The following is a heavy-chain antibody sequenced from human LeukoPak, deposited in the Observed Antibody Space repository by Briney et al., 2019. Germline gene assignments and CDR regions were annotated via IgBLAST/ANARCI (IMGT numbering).Heavy chain of an antibody. J-gene: IGHJ1*01. V-gene: IGHV3-7*01. D-gene: IGHD2/OR15-2a*01. CDR2: INQDGSEE. CDR3: ASHWSHYYFFQY. Sequence: QPGGSLRLSCAASGFTFNTFWMDWVRQAPGKGLECVAHINQDGSEEHYAASVRGRFTISRDNSKNSLYLQMHSLRAEDTAVYYCASHWSHYYFFQYWGQGALVTVSS. CDR1: GFTFNTFW.